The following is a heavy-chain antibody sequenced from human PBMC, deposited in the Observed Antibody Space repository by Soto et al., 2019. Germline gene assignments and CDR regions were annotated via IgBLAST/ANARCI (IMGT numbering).Heavy chain of an antibody. D-gene: IGHD6-25*01. Sequence: QVQLVESGGGVVQPGRSLRLSCAASGFTFSSYGMHWVRQAPGKGLEWVAVICYDGSNKYYADSVKGRFTISRDNSKNKLYLQMNSVRAEDTAVYYCSRSALGSDYYYYCMDVLGKGTTGTVSS. CDR2: ICYDGSNK. CDR3: SRSALGSDYYYYCMDV. CDR1: GFTFSSYG. V-gene: IGHV3-33*01. J-gene: IGHJ6*03.